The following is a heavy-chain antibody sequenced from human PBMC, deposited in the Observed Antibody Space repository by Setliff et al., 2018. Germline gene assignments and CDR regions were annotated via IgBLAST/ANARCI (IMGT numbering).Heavy chain of an antibody. D-gene: IGHD3-22*01. CDR1: GGSFSGYY. J-gene: IGHJ3*02. Sequence: SETLSLTCAVYGGSFSGYYWSWIRQPPGKGPEWIGEIDQSGITNYNPSLKSRVTISIDTSKNQFSLRPSSVTATDTAVYYCARGRRITMIVVPPGVFDIWGQGTMDTVSS. V-gene: IGHV4-34*01. CDR2: IDQSGIT. CDR3: ARGRRITMIVVPPGVFDI.